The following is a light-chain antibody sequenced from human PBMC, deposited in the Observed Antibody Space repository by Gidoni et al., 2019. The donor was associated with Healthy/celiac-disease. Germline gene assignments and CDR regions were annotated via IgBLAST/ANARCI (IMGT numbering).Light chain of an antibody. Sequence: DIQMTQSPSSLSASVGDRVTITCQASQDISNYLNWYQQKPGKAPKLLIYDASNLETGVPSRFSGSGSGTDFTFTINSLQPEDIATYYCQQYGNLPFGGGTKVEIK. CDR2: DAS. CDR3: QQYGNLP. V-gene: IGKV1-33*01. J-gene: IGKJ4*01. CDR1: QDISNY.